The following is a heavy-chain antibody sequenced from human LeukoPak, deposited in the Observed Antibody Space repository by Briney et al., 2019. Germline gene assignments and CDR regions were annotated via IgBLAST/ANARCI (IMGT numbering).Heavy chain of an antibody. CDR2: ISTSSTYI. Sequence: GGSLRLSCAASGFTFSSYGMHWVRQAPGKGLEWVSSISTSSTYIYYADSVKGRFTISRDNAKKSLSLQMNSLRAEDTAVYYCAREGRDGYNFYWYFDLWGRGTLVTVSS. J-gene: IGHJ2*01. CDR3: AREGRDGYNFYWYFDL. CDR1: GFTFSSYG. D-gene: IGHD5-24*01. V-gene: IGHV3-21*01.